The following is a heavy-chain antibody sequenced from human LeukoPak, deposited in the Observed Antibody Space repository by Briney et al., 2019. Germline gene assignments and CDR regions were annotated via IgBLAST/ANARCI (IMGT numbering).Heavy chain of an antibody. CDR3: AIGLRGNYDFWSGYLPHNYYYGMGV. J-gene: IGHJ6*02. Sequence: SVKVSCKASGGTFSSYAISWVRQAPGQGLEWMGGIIPIFGTANYAQKFQGRVTITADESTSTAYMELSSLRSEDTAVYYCAIGLRGNYDFWSGYLPHNYYYGMGVWGQGTTVTVSS. CDR2: IIPIFGTA. CDR1: GGTFSSYA. D-gene: IGHD3-3*01. V-gene: IGHV1-69*01.